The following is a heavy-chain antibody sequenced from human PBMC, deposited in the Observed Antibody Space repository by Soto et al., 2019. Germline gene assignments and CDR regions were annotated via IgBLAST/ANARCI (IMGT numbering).Heavy chain of an antibody. Sequence: ASVKVSCKASGYTFTSYGISWVRQAPGQGLEWMGWISAYNGNTNYAQKLQGRVTMTTDTSTSTAYMELRSLRSDDTAVYYCARHTDNYDFWIGYYVSPYYYYGMDVWGQGTTVTVSS. D-gene: IGHD3-3*01. J-gene: IGHJ6*02. V-gene: IGHV1-18*01. CDR3: ARHTDNYDFWIGYYVSPYYYYGMDV. CDR1: GYTFTSYG. CDR2: ISAYNGNT.